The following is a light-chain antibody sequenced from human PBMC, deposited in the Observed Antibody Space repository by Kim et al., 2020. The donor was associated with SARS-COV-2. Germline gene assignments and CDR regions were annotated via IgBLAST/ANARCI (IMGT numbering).Light chain of an antibody. CDR2: EDN. CDR3: QSYDDNSLV. CDR1: SGSIASNY. V-gene: IGLV6-57*03. J-gene: IGLJ3*02. Sequence: GTAGNNSCSRSSGSIASNYVHWYQQRQGSAHTSVMYEDNQRRSGVPTRFSGSIDSSSNAASLTISGLKTEDEAEYYCQSYDDNSLVFGGGTQLTVL.